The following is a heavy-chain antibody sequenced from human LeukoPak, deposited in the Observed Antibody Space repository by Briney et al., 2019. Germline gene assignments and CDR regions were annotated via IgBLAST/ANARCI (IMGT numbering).Heavy chain of an antibody. Sequence: GGSLRLSCAASGFTFSSYGMYWVRQAPGKGREWVAVISYDGSNKYYADSVKGRFTISRDNSKNTLYQQMNSLRAEDTAVYYCAKDSYSSGWYPTEYFDYWGQGTLVTVSS. CDR1: GFTFSSYG. D-gene: IGHD6-19*01. CDR3: AKDSYSSGWYPTEYFDY. V-gene: IGHV3-30*18. J-gene: IGHJ4*02. CDR2: ISYDGSNK.